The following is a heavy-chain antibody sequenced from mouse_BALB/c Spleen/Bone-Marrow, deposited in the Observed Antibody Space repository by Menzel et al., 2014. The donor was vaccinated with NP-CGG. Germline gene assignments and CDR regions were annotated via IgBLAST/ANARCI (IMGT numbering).Heavy chain of an antibody. Sequence: EVKLQESGGGLVQPGGPLKLSCAASGFTFSSYGMSWVRRTPDKRLELVATINRNGGRTYYPDSVKGRFTISRDNAKNTLYLQMSSLKSEDTAMYYCARDWGTYDGYYRYFDVWGAGTTVTVSS. CDR1: GFTFSSYG. D-gene: IGHD2-3*01. CDR2: INRNGGRT. CDR3: ARDWGTYDGYYRYFDV. J-gene: IGHJ1*01. V-gene: IGHV5-6-3*01.